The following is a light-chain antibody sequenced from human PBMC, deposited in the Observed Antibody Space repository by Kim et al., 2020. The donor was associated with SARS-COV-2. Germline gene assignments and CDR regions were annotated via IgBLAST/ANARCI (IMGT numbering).Light chain of an antibody. CDR2: LNSAGSH. Sequence: SVNLTCTLSGRHSSDVTAWHQHQRGKGPRYLMNLNSAGSHIKGDGIPDRFSDSGSGAERYLTISGLQSEDEADYYCQTWDTGIRVFGGGTQLTVL. V-gene: IGLV4-69*01. CDR1: GRHSSDV. J-gene: IGLJ3*02. CDR3: QTWDTGIRV.